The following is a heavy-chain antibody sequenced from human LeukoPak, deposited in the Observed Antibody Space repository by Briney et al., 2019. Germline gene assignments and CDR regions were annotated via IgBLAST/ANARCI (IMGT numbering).Heavy chain of an antibody. Sequence: GPSVKVSCKASGFTFINSAIQWVRQARGQRLEWIGWIIVGSGRTHYAQNLQERLTITRDMSTNTAYMELSSLRSEDTAVYYCAAELYSGTYGRCCSFAFWGQGTPVTVSS. V-gene: IGHV1-58*02. J-gene: IGHJ4*02. D-gene: IGHD1-26*01. CDR2: IIVGSGRT. CDR3: AAELYSGTYGRCCSFAF. CDR1: GFTFINSA.